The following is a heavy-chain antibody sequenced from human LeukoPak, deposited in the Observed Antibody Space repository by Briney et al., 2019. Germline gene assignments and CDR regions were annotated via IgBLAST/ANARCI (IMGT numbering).Heavy chain of an antibody. CDR3: ASDYCSGGGCLNY. CDR1: GYTFTSYG. J-gene: IGHJ4*02. D-gene: IGHD2-15*01. V-gene: IGHV1-8*02. CDR2: MNPNTGDT. Sequence: ASVKVSCKASGYTFTSYGISWVRQAPGQGLDWMGWMNPNTGDTDYTQKFQGRLTMTRNTSINTAYMELSGLRSEDTAVYFCASDYCSGGGCLNYWGQGTLVTVSS.